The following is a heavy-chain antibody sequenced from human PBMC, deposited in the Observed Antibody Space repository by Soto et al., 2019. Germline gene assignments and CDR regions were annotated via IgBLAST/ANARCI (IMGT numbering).Heavy chain of an antibody. CDR1: GFTFSSYG. D-gene: IGHD5-12*01. CDR2: ISYDGSNK. CDR3: ATSGSIVAYFDY. Sequence: QVQLVESGGGVVQPGRSLRLSCAASGFTFSSYGMHWVRQARGKGLEWVAVISYDGSNKYYADSVKGRFTISRDNSKTTLYLQMNSLRAEDPTVYYCATSGSIVAYFDYWGQGTMVTFSS. J-gene: IGHJ4*02. V-gene: IGHV3-30*03.